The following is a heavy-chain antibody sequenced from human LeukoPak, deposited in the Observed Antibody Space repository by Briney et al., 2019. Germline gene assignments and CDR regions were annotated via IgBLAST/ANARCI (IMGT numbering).Heavy chain of an antibody. CDR1: GFTFSRSA. D-gene: IGHD6-13*01. CDR3: ARSAYSSSWYFDY. V-gene: IGHV3-23*01. J-gene: IGHJ4*02. CDR2: MSSSGDTA. Sequence: GGSLRLSCAASGFTFSRSAMSWVRQAPGKGLEWVSTMSSSGDTAYYADSVKGRFTISRDNAKNSLYLQMNSLRAEDTAVYYCARSAYSSSWYFDYWGQGTLVTVSS.